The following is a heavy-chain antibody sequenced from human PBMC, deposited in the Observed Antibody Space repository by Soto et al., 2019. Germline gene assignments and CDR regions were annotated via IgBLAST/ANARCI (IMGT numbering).Heavy chain of an antibody. V-gene: IGHV3-11*01. CDR2: ISRSANTI. Sequence: QVQLVESGGGLVKPGGSLRLSCAASGFTFRDYYMSWIRQAPGKGPEWVSYISRSANTIYYADSVKGRFTISRDNAKNSLDLQMNSLRAEDTAVYYCGSAERDHDYVWAAFDIWGQGTMVTVSS. J-gene: IGHJ3*02. D-gene: IGHD3-16*01. CDR3: GSAERDHDYVWAAFDI. CDR1: GFTFRDYY.